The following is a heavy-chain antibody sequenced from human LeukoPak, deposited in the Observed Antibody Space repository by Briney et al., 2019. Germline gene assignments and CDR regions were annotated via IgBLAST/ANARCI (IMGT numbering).Heavy chain of an antibody. CDR2: INNDGTYI. CDR1: GFIFSNSA. J-gene: IGHJ4*02. D-gene: IGHD3-9*01. V-gene: IGHV3-21*01. CDR3: ARDPTHYLRYGYFDY. Sequence: GGSLRLSCAASGFIFSNSAMNWVRQAPGKGLEWVSSINNDGTYIYYAGSVKGRFTISRDNAKNSLYLRLNSLRVEDTAVYYCARDPTHYLRYGYFDYWGQGTLGTVSS.